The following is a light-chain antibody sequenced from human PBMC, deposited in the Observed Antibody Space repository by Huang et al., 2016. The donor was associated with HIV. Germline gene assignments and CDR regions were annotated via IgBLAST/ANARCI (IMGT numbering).Light chain of an antibody. J-gene: IGKJ1*01. V-gene: IGKV1-39*01. CDR1: QSITTS. CDR2: AAS. Sequence: IQMTQSPSSLPAFVGDRVTITCRASQSITTSLNWYQQKIGESPKLLIYAASSLQSGVPLRFGGSGSGTNFSLTITNLQSEDFAVYYCQQSYSIPWTFGQGTRVEI. CDR3: QQSYSIPWT.